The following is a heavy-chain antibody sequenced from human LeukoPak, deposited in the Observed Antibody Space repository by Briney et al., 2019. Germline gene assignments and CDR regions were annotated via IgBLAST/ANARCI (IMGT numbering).Heavy chain of an antibody. J-gene: IGHJ4*02. CDR2: INSDGSST. Sequence: GGSLRLSCAASGFTFGTYAMTWVRQAPGKGLEWVSRINSDGSSTSYADSVKGRFTISRDNAKNTLYLQMNSLRAEDRAVYYCARDRAGSDDYWGQGTLVTVSS. V-gene: IGHV3-74*01. D-gene: IGHD3-10*01. CDR3: ARDRAGSDDY. CDR1: GFTFGTYA.